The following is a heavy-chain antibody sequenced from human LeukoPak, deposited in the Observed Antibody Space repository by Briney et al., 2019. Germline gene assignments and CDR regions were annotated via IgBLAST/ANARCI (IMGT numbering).Heavy chain of an antibody. CDR2: INHNGNVN. V-gene: IGHV3-7*03. CDR3: ARGGGLDV. Sequence: GGSLRLSCAASGFTFSDYHMNWIRQAPGKGLEWVASINHNGNVNYYVDSVKGRFTISRDNAKNSLYLQMSNLRAEDTAVYFCARGGGLDVWGQGATVTVSS. CDR1: GFTFSDYH. D-gene: IGHD3-16*01. J-gene: IGHJ6*02.